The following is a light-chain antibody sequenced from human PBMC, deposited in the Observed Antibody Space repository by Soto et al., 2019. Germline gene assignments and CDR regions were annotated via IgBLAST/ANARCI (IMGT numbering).Light chain of an antibody. V-gene: IGKV3-20*01. CDR2: GAS. CDR3: QQYGSSPQT. Sequence: EIVMTQSPATLSVSPGETATLSCRASQSVSSNVAWYQQKPGQAPRLLIYGASNRATGIPDRFSGSGSGTDFTLTISRLEPEDFAVYYCQQYGSSPQTFGQGTKVDI. J-gene: IGKJ1*01. CDR1: QSVSSN.